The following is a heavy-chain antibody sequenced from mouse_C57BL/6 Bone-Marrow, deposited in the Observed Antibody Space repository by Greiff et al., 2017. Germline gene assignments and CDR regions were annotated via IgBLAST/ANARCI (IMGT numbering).Heavy chain of an antibody. CDR1: GYTFTSYG. Sequence: QVQLQQSGAELARPGASVKLSCKASGYTFTSYGISWVKQRTGQGLEWIGEIYPRSGNTYYNEKFKGKATLTADKSSSTAYMALRSLTSEDSAVYYCARSLWQGINYLDYWGQGTTLTVSS. CDR3: ARSLWQGINYLDY. V-gene: IGHV1-81*01. D-gene: IGHD1-2*01. CDR2: IYPRSGNT. J-gene: IGHJ2*01.